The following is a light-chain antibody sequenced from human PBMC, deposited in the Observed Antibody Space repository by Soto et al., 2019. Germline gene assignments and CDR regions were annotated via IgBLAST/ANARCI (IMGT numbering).Light chain of an antibody. Sequence: EIVLTQSPATLSLSPGERATLSCRASQSVSSYLAWYQQKPGQAPRLLIYGASSRATGIPDRLSGTGSETDFTLTINRLEPEDFAVYYCQQYENSPITFGQGTRREIK. V-gene: IGKV3-20*01. CDR3: QQYENSPIT. J-gene: IGKJ5*01. CDR2: GAS. CDR1: QSVSSY.